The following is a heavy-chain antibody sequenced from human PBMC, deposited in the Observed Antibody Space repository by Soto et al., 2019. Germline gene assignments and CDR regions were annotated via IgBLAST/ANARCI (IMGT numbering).Heavy chain of an antibody. Sequence: QVQLVQSGAEVKKPGASVKVSCKASGYTFTSYGISWVRQAPGQGLEWMGWISAYNGNTNYAQKLQGRVTMTTDTSTSKAYMELRSLRSADTAVYFCARVYRITMVRGELSEYWGQGTLVTVSS. J-gene: IGHJ4*02. V-gene: IGHV1-18*01. D-gene: IGHD3-10*01. CDR3: ARVYRITMVRGELSEY. CDR2: ISAYNGNT. CDR1: GYTFTSYG.